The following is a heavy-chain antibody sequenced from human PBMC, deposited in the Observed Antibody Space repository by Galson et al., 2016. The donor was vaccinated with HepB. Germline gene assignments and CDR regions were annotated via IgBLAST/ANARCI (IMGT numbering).Heavy chain of an antibody. V-gene: IGHV3-30*18. Sequence: SLRLSCAASGFIFNSYGMHWVRQAPGKGLEWVAVISYDGSNKYYADSVKGRFTISRDDSKNTLYLQMNSLRAEGTALYYCAKDHGYFGSGSHHYWGQGTLVTVSS. D-gene: IGHD3-10*01. CDR2: ISYDGSNK. CDR1: GFIFNSYG. CDR3: AKDHGYFGSGSHHY. J-gene: IGHJ4*02.